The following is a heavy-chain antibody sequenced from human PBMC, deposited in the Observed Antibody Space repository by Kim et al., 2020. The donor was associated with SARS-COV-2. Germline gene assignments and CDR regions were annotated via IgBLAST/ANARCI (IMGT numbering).Heavy chain of an antibody. D-gene: IGHD6-13*01. J-gene: IGHJ3*02. V-gene: IGHV3-15*01. CDR2: IKSKTDGGTT. CDR1: GFTFSNAW. Sequence: GGSLRLSCAASGFTFSNAWMSWVRQAPGKGLEWVGRIKSKTDGGTTDYAAPVKGRFTISRDDSKNTLYLQMNSLKTEDTAVYYCTTVGGSSWYLDAFDIWGQGTMVTVSS. CDR3: TTVGGSSWYLDAFDI.